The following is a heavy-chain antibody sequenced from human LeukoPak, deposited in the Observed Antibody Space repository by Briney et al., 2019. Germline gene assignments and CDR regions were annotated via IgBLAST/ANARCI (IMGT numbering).Heavy chain of an antibody. V-gene: IGHV3-7*01. CDR1: GFTFTTYW. CDR2: IKQDGSEK. D-gene: IGHD3-10*01. Sequence: GGSLTLSCAASGFTFTTYWVGWVRQAPGKGREWVANIKQDGSEKYYVDSVKGRFTISRDNAKDSLSLQMSSLRAEDTAVYYCAGPLMYCYGSETYFWFDPWGQGTLVTVSS. J-gene: IGHJ5*02. CDR3: AGPLMYCYGSETYFWFDP.